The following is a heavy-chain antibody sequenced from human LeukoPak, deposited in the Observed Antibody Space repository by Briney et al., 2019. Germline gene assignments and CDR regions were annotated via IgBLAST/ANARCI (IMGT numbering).Heavy chain of an antibody. CDR3: ARESSGWFDP. J-gene: IGHJ5*02. D-gene: IGHD6-19*01. V-gene: IGHV4-38-2*02. CDR1: GYSISSGYY. CDR2: IYHSGST. Sequence: PSETLSLTCTVSGYSISSGYYWGWIRQPPGKGLEWIGSIYHSGSTYYNPSLKSRVTISVDTSKNQFSLKLSSVTAADTAVYYCARESSGWFDPWGQGTLVTVFS.